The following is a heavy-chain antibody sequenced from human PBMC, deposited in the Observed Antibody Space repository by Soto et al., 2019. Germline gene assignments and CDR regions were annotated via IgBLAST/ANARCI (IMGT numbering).Heavy chain of an antibody. J-gene: IGHJ6*02. Sequence: SETLSLTCTVSGGSINSYYWNWMRQTPGKGLQWLGYIHYGGSTKYNPSLKSRVTISVDTSKNQFSLKLSSVTAADTAVYYCARGWGGYYYYGMDVWGQGPTVT. CDR1: GGSINSYY. CDR2: IHYGGST. CDR3: ARGWGGYYYYGMDV. V-gene: IGHV4-59*01. D-gene: IGHD2-15*01.